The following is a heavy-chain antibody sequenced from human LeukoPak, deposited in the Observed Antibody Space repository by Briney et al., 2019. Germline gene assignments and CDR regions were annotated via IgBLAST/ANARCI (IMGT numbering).Heavy chain of an antibody. V-gene: IGHV3-30*04. CDR3: ARDKFDSGWFDP. Sequence: GGSLRLSCAASGFTFSSYALHWVRQAPGKGLEWVAVISYDGSNKYYADSVKGRFTISRDNSRNTLDLQMNSLRAEDTAVYYCARDKFDSGWFDPWGQGTLVTVSS. CDR2: ISYDGSNK. J-gene: IGHJ5*02. D-gene: IGHD3-10*01. CDR1: GFTFSSYA.